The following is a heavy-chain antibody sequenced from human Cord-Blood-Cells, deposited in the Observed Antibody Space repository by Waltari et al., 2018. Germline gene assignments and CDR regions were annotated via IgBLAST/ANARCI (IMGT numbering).Heavy chain of an antibody. CDR3: TRGNDYGDY. CDR1: GFTSSGAA. V-gene: IGHV3-73*01. D-gene: IGHD2-8*01. CDR2: IRSKANSYAT. Sequence: EVQLVESGGGLVQPGGSLKLSCAASGFTSSGAAMHWVRQASGKGLEWVGRIRSKANSYATAYAASVKGRFTISRDDSKNTAYLQMNSLKTEDTAVYYCTRGNDYGDYWGQGTLVTVSS. J-gene: IGHJ4*02.